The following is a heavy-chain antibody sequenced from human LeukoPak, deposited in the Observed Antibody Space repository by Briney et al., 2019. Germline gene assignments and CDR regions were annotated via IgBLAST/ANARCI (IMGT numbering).Heavy chain of an antibody. CDR2: IRSKGYGGTT. V-gene: IGHV3-49*04. J-gene: IGHJ4*02. Sequence: GGSLRLSCTASGFTFGDYAMSWVRQAPGKGLEWVGFIRSKGYGGTTEYAASVKDRFIISRDDSKSIAYLQMNSLKTEDTAVYYCTRHNSSPYDYWGQGTLGTVSS. D-gene: IGHD6-13*01. CDR1: GFTFGDYA. CDR3: TRHNSSPYDY.